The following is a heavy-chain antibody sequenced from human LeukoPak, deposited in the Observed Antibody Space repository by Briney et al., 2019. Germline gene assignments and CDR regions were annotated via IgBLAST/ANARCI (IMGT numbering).Heavy chain of an antibody. J-gene: IGHJ4*02. Sequence: NPGGSLRLSCAASGFTFSNSAMNWVRQVPGKGLEWVSSISVRSNYIYYADSVRGRFSISRDDARDSLYLQMNSLRAEDTAVYFCVRLRRNSDTSGFYYYYDFWGQGTLVTVSS. CDR1: GFTFSNSA. CDR2: ISVRSNYI. V-gene: IGHV3-21*01. D-gene: IGHD3-22*01. CDR3: VRLRRNSDTSGFYYYYDF.